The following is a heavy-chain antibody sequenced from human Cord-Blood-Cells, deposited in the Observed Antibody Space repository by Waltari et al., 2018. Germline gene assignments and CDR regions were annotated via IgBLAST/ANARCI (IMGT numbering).Heavy chain of an antibody. CDR1: GGSISSSNW. CDR3: ARAVRWNENWFDP. V-gene: IGHV4-4*02. J-gene: IGHJ5*02. D-gene: IGHD1-1*01. Sequence: QVQLQESGPGLVKPSGTLSLTCAVSGGSISSSNWCIGEIYHSGCTNYNPSLKSRVTIAVDKSKTQFSRMLCSVTAADTAVYYCARAVRWNENWFDPWGQGILFNVSS. CDR2: IYHSGCT.